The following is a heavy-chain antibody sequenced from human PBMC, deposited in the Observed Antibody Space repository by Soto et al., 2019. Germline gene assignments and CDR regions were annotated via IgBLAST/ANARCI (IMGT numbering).Heavy chain of an antibody. V-gene: IGHV1-46*01. CDR3: AREGGYDSSGCSKEEGAFDI. CDR2: INPSGGST. CDR1: GYTFTSYY. D-gene: IGHD3-22*01. J-gene: IGHJ3*02. Sequence: GASVKVSCKASGYTFTSYYMHWVRQAPGQGLEWMGIINPSGGSTSYAQKFQGRVTMTRDTSTSTVYMELSSLRSEDTAVYYCAREGGYDSSGCSKEEGAFDICGQGTMVTVSS.